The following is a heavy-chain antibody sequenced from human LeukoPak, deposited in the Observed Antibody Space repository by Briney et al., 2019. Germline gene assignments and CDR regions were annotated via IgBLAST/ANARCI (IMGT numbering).Heavy chain of an antibody. CDR3: ARATVTRWFDP. J-gene: IGHJ5*02. CDR1: GFXFSSFG. CDR2: IWYDGTNK. Sequence: GGSLRLSCAASGFXFSSFGMHWVRQAPGKGLEWVAVIWYDGTNKYYADSVKDRFTISRDNSKNTLYLQMNSLRAEDTAVYYCARATVTRWFDPWGQGTLVTVSS. D-gene: IGHD4-17*01. V-gene: IGHV3-33*01.